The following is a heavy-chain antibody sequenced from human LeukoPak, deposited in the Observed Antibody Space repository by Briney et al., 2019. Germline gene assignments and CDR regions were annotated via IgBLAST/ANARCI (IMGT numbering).Heavy chain of an antibody. J-gene: IGHJ4*02. CDR2: VDPEDGET. D-gene: IGHD4-17*01. CDR1: GYTFTDYY. Sequence: KISCKGSGYTFTDYYMHWVQQAPGKGLEWMGLVDPEDGETIYAEKFQGRVTITADTSTDTAYMELSSLRSEDTAVYYCATDRMAVTTGSVDYWGQGTLVTVSS. CDR3: ATDRMAVTTGSVDY. V-gene: IGHV1-69-2*01.